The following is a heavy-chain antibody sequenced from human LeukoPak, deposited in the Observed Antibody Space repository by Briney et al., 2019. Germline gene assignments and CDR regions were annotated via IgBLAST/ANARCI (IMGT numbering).Heavy chain of an antibody. V-gene: IGHV3-21*01. D-gene: IGHD3-22*01. Sequence: GGSLRLSCAASGFTFSSYSMNWVRQAPGKGLEWVSSISSSSSYIYYADSVKGRFTISRDNAKNSLYLQMNSLRAEDTAVYYCARAGTSSGYTPDYWGQGTLVTVSS. CDR2: ISSSSSYI. CDR3: ARAGTSSGYTPDY. J-gene: IGHJ4*02. CDR1: GFTFSSYS.